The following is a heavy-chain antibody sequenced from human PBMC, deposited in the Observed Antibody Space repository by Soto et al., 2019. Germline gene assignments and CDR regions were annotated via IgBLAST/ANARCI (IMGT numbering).Heavy chain of an antibody. CDR2: IIPILGIA. D-gene: IGHD3-3*01. Sequence: QVQLVQSGAEVKKPGSSVKVSCKASGGTFSSYTISWVRQAPGQGLEWMGRIIPILGIANYAQKFQGRVTITADKSTSTAYMELSSLRSEDTAVYYCARSGTICTYSMDVWGKGTTVTVSS. CDR3: ARSGTICTYSMDV. CDR1: GGTFSSYT. V-gene: IGHV1-69*02. J-gene: IGHJ6*03.